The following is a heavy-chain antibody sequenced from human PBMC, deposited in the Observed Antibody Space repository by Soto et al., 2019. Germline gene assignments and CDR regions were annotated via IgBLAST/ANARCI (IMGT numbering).Heavy chain of an antibody. V-gene: IGHV3-48*01. CDR2: ISSSSSTI. CDR3: ARAGRSHIWPGMDV. Sequence: EVQLVESGGGLVQPGGSLRLSCAASGFTFSSYSMNWVRQAPGKGLEWVSYISSSSSTIYYADSVKGRFTISRDNAKNAPYLIMNSVRAEDTAVYYCARAGRSHIWPGMDVWGQGTTVTVSS. D-gene: IGHD3-10*01. J-gene: IGHJ6*02. CDR1: GFTFSSYS.